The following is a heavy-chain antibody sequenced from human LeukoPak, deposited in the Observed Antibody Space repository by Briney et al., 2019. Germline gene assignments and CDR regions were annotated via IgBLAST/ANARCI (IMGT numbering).Heavy chain of an antibody. CDR3: ARGGGRTPVAALLGAFDI. CDR1: GFTFSNYA. Sequence: GGSLRLSCAASGFTFSNYAMHWVRQAPGKGLEYVSAISSNGGSTYYANSVKGRFTISRDNSKNTLYLQMGSLRAEDMAVYYCARGGGRTPVAALLGAFDIWGQGTMVTVSS. J-gene: IGHJ3*02. V-gene: IGHV3-64*01. D-gene: IGHD6-19*01. CDR2: ISSNGGST.